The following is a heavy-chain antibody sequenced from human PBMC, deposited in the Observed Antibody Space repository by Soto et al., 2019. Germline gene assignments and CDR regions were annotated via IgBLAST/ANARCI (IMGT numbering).Heavy chain of an antibody. CDR2: IKSNTDGGTA. CDR1: GRNLSHPW. J-gene: IGHJ4*02. CDR3: TTGIYYDILTGYHNVAY. V-gene: IGHV3-15*01. Sequence: GALRRSCAASGRNLSHPWMTWVRQASGKGLEWVGRIKSNTDGGTADYAAPVKGRFTISRDDSKNTVYLQMNSLKTEDTAVYYCTTGIYYDILTGYHNVAYWGQGTLVTVYS. D-gene: IGHD3-9*01.